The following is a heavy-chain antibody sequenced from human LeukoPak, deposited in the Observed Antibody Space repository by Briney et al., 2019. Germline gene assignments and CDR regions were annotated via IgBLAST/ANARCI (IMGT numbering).Heavy chain of an antibody. D-gene: IGHD4-17*01. CDR2: ISGSGGST. CDR1: GFTFSSYA. J-gene: IGHJ4*02. Sequence: QTGGSLRLSCAASGFTFSSYAMSWVRQAPGKGLEWVSAISGSGGSTYYADSVKGRFTISRDNSKNTLYLQMNSLRAEDTAVYYCANSPYGDYTYYFDYWGQGTLVTVSS. V-gene: IGHV3-23*01. CDR3: ANSPYGDYTYYFDY.